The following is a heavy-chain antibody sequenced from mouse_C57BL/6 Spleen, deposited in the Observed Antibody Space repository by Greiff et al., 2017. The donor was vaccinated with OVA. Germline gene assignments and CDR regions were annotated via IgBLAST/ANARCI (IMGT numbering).Heavy chain of an antibody. D-gene: IGHD2-3*01. CDR3: ARYLYDLYYFDY. J-gene: IGHJ2*01. CDR1: GYTFTSYW. Sequence: QVQLQQPGAELVMPGASVKLSCKASGYTFTSYWMHWVKQRPGQGLEWIGEIDPSDSYTNYNLKFKGKSTLTVDKSSSTAYMQLSSLTSEDSAVYYCARYLYDLYYFDYWGQGTTLTVSS. V-gene: IGHV1-69*01. CDR2: IDPSDSYT.